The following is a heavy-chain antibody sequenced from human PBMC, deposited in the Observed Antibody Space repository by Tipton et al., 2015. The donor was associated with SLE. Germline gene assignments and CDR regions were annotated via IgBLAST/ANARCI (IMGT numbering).Heavy chain of an antibody. Sequence: TLSLTCAVYGGSFSGYHWTWIRQPPGQGLEWIGEVAYTGSPNYNPSLKSRVTISLDTSKSQFSLILNSLTAADTAVYYCARGAFQRWPPGADWGQGTLVTVSS. CDR2: VAYTGSP. J-gene: IGHJ4*02. D-gene: IGHD6-19*01. CDR1: GGSFSGYH. V-gene: IGHV4-34*01. CDR3: ARGAFQRWPPGAD.